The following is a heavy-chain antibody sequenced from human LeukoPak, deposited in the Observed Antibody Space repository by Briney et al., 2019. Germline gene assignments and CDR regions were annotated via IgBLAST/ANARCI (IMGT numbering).Heavy chain of an antibody. V-gene: IGHV1-8*01. CDR2: MNPNSGNT. Sequence: ASVKVSCKASGYTFTSYDINWVRQATGQGLEWMGWMNPNSGNTGYAQKFQGRVTMTRNTSISTAYMELSSLRSEDTAVYYCARDLTSSGYYYYMDVWGKGTTVTISS. D-gene: IGHD3-22*01. J-gene: IGHJ6*03. CDR3: ARDLTSSGYYYYMDV. CDR1: GYTFTSYD.